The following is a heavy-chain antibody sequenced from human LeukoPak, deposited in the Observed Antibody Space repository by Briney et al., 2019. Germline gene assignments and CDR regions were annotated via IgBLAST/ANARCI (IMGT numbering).Heavy chain of an antibody. CDR2: IYYSGST. CDR3: ARLIGGSGID. D-gene: IGHD3-10*01. V-gene: IGHV4-59*01. Sequence: SETLSLTCTASGGSISSYYWSWIRQPPGKGLEWIGYIYYSGSTNYNPSLKSRVTISVDTSKNQFSLKLSSVTAADTAVYYCARLIGGSGIDWGQGTLVTVSS. CDR1: GGSISSYY. J-gene: IGHJ4*02.